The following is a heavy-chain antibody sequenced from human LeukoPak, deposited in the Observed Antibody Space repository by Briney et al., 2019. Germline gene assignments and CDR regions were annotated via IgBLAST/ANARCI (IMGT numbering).Heavy chain of an antibody. CDR3: ARALTYYYDSSGYYHFDY. CDR1: GYTFTAYY. D-gene: IGHD3-22*01. Sequence: ASVKVSCKATGYTFTAYYMQWVRQAPGQGLEWMGWINPNSGGTNYAQKLQGRVTMTTDTSTSTAYMELRSLRSDDTAVYYCARALTYYYDSSGYYHFDYWGQGTLVTVSS. J-gene: IGHJ4*02. CDR2: INPNSGGT. V-gene: IGHV1-2*02.